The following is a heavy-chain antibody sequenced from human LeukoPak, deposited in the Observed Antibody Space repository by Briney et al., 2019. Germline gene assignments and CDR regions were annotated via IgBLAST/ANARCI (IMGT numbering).Heavy chain of an antibody. V-gene: IGHV3-23*03. J-gene: IGHJ4*02. D-gene: IGHD6-6*01. CDR2: IFGAGKNTT. Sequence: PGGSLRLSCVASGFTFSDYAMNWVRQAPGKGLEWVSIIFGAGKNTTYYADSAKGRFTVSRDDAKNTLYLQMNSLRAEDTAVYYCARGTTVSSSLLYWGQGTLVTVSS. CDR3: ARGTTVSSSLLY. CDR1: GFTFSDYA.